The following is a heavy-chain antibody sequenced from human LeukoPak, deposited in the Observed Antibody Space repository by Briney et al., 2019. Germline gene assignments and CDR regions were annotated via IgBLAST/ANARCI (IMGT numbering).Heavy chain of an antibody. CDR2: IYTSGST. D-gene: IGHD4-23*01. V-gene: IGHV4-4*07. CDR1: GGSISSYY. CDR3: ARTNYGGNSIYYYYMDV. J-gene: IGHJ6*03. Sequence: SETLSLTCTVSGGSISSYYWSWIRQPAGKGLEWIGRIYTSGSTNYNPSLKSRVTISVDTSKNQFSLNLSSVTAADTAVYYCARTNYGGNSIYYYYMDVWGKGTTVTVSS.